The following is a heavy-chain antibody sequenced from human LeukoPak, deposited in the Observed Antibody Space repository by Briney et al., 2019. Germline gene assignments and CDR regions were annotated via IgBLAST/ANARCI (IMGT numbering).Heavy chain of an antibody. CDR2: INPNSGGT. D-gene: IGHD3-9*01. CDR1: GYTFSDYY. Sequence: ASVKVSCKASGYTFSDYYMHWVRQAPGQGLEWMGWINPNSGGTNYAQKFQGRVTMTRDTSISTAYMELTRLRSDDTAVYYCAREGGYDILTGYQDYWGQGTLVTVSS. V-gene: IGHV1-2*02. J-gene: IGHJ4*02. CDR3: AREGGYDILTGYQDY.